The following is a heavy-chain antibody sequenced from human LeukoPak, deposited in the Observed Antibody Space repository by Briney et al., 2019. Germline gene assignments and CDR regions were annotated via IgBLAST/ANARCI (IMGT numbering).Heavy chain of an antibody. V-gene: IGHV4-39*01. D-gene: IGHD3-3*01. CDR3: ATSNFWSGYSDY. J-gene: IGHJ4*02. CDR1: GGSIRSRTYY. CDR2: IYYSGST. Sequence: SETLSLTCTVSGGSIRSRTYYCGWIRQPPGKGLEWIGTIYYSGSTYYNPSLKSRVTISVDTSKDQFSLKVNSVTAADTAVYYCATSNFWSGYSDYWGQGTLVTVSS.